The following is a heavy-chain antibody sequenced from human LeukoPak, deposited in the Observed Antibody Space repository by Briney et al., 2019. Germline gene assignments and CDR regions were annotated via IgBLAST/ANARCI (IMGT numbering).Heavy chain of an antibody. Sequence: GGSLRLSCAASGFTFSSYAMSWVRQAPGKGLEWVSSISSSSSYIYYADSVKGRFTISRDNAKNSLYVQMDSLRAEDTAVYYCARGDSSGYVCDYWGQGTLVTVSS. CDR2: ISSSSSYI. CDR3: ARGDSSGYVCDY. D-gene: IGHD3-22*01. V-gene: IGHV3-21*06. J-gene: IGHJ4*02. CDR1: GFTFSSYA.